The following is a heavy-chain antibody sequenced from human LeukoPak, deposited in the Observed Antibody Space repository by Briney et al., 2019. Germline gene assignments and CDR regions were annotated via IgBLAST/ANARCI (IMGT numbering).Heavy chain of an antibody. CDR3: TTDGGY. J-gene: IGHJ4*02. V-gene: IGHV3-15*01. CDR2: IKSSGDGGTT. CDR1: GFNFKTSW. Sequence: GGSLRLSCAASGFNFKTSWMSWVRQAPGKGLEWVGRIKSSGDGGTTDYTAPVKGRFTISGDDSRNTVFLQMNTLKTEDTAVYYCTTDGGYWGQGTLVTVSS. D-gene: IGHD2-15*01.